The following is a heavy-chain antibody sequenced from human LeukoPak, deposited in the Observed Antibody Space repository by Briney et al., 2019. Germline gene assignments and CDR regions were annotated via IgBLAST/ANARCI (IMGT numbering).Heavy chain of an antibody. V-gene: IGHV3-23*01. CDR2: ISGSGGST. D-gene: IGHD2-2*01. CDR1: GFTFSSYA. CDR3: ATAFGVGYCSSTSCHFGY. J-gene: IGHJ4*02. Sequence: GGSLRLSCAASGFTFSSYAMSWVRQAPGKGLEWVAAISGSGGSTYYADSVKGRFTISRDNSKNTLYLQMNSLRAEDTAVYYCATAFGVGYCSSTSCHFGYWGQGTPVTVSS.